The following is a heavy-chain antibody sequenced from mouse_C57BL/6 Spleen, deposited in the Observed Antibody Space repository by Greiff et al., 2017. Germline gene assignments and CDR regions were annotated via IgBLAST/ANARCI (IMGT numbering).Heavy chain of an antibody. Sequence: EVHLVESGPGLVKPSQSLSLTCSVTGYSITSGYYWNWIRQFPGNKLEWMGYINYDGSNNYNPYLKNRISITRDTSKNQFFLKLNSVTTEDTATYCCARYYYGSSVYFDYWGQGTTLTFSS. J-gene: IGHJ2*01. CDR3: ARYYYGSSVYFDY. V-gene: IGHV3-6*01. D-gene: IGHD1-1*01. CDR2: INYDGSN. CDR1: GYSITSGYY.